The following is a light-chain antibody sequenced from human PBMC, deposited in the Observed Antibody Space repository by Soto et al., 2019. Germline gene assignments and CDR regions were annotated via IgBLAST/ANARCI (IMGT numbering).Light chain of an antibody. J-gene: IGKJ5*01. Sequence: IHMTQSPSSLSASVGDRVTITCRASQSISSYLNWYQQKPGKAPKLLIYAASSLQSGVPSRFSGSGSGTDFTLTISSLQPEDFATYYCQQSYSPPQITFGQGTRLEIK. V-gene: IGKV1-39*01. CDR2: AAS. CDR1: QSISSY. CDR3: QQSYSPPQIT.